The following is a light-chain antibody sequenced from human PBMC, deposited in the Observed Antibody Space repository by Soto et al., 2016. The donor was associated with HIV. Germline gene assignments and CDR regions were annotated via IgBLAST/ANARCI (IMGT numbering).Light chain of an antibody. CDR1: QSVSTW. CDR2: KAS. CDR3: LQHYSYPLT. J-gene: IGKJ4*01. V-gene: IGKV1-5*03. Sequence: DIQMTQSPSTLSASVGDTVTLTCRASQSVSTWVAWYQQKPGKAPKLVIYKASLLPREVPSRFSGSGSGTEFTLTISSLQPDDFATYYCLQHYSYPLTFGGGTKVE.